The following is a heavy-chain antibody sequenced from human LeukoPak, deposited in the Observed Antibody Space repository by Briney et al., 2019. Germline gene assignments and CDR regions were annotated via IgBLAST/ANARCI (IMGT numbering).Heavy chain of an antibody. V-gene: IGHV3-30-3*01. CDR1: GFTFSSYA. J-gene: IGHJ4*02. CDR3: ARDDFDY. Sequence: GGSLRLSCAASGFTFSSYAMHWVRQAPGKGLEWVAVISYDGSNKYYADSVKGRFTISRDNSKNTLYLQMNSLRAEDTAVYYCARDDFDYWGQGTLVTVSS. CDR2: ISYDGSNK.